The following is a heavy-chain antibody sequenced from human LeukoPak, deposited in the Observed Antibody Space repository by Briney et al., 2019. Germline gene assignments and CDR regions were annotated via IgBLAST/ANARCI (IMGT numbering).Heavy chain of an antibody. D-gene: IGHD1-1*01. J-gene: IGHJ4*02. CDR1: GGSICSGSYY. CDR2: IYTSGST. CDR3: ARFGIYNVY. V-gene: IGHV4-61*02. Sequence: SETLSLTCTVSGGSICSGSYYWSWIRQPAGKGLEWIGRIYTSGSTNYNPSLKSRVTISVDTSKNQFSLKLSSVTAADTAVYYCARFGIYNVYWGQGTLVTVSS.